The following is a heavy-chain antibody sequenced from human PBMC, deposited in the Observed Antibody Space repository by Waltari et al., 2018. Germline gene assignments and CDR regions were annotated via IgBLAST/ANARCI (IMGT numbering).Heavy chain of an antibody. CDR1: GYFFSGYW. CDR3: ARRGMGDAFDV. J-gene: IGHJ3*01. CDR2: IYPSDGAT. Sequence: EVQLVQSGAEMKKPGESLKISCQGSGYFFSGYWTSWVRQMPGKGLEWMGIIYPSDGATTDSPSFQGQVTISADKSINTAYLQWSSLKASDTAIYYCARRGMGDAFDVWGQGTMVTVSS. D-gene: IGHD1-26*01. V-gene: IGHV5-51*01.